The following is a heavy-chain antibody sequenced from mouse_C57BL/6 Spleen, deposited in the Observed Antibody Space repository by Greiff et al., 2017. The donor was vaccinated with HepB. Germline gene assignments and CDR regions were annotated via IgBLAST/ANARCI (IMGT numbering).Heavy chain of an antibody. J-gene: IGHJ2*01. CDR2: IYPGSGNT. Sequence: VQRVESGPELVKPGASVKISCKASGYTFTDYYINWVKQRPGQGLEWIGWIYPGSGNTKYNEKFKGKATLTVDTSSSTAYMQLSSLTSEDSAVYFCARDYYGSYFDYWGQGTTLTVSS. D-gene: IGHD1-1*01. CDR3: ARDYYGSYFDY. CDR1: GYTFTDYY. V-gene: IGHV1-84*01.